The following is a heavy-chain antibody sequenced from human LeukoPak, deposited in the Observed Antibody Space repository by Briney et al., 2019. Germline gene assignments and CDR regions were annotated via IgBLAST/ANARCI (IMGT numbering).Heavy chain of an antibody. J-gene: IGHJ4*02. Sequence: PGGSLRLSRAASGFTFSSYAMSWVRQAPGKGLEWVSAISGSGSSTYYAGSVRGRFTTSRDNSKRTVYLQMNSLRVEDTAVYYCAPLAANIFDYWGQGTLVTASS. CDR3: APLAANIFDY. CDR2: ISGSGSST. D-gene: IGHD6-25*01. CDR1: GFTFSSYA. V-gene: IGHV3-23*01.